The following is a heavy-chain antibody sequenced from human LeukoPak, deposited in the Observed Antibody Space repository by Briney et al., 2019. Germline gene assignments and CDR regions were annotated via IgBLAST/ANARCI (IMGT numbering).Heavy chain of an antibody. D-gene: IGHD3-22*01. Sequence: PGGSLRLPCAASGFTFSSYGMHWVRQAPGKGLEWVAVIWYDGSNKYYADSVKGRFTISRDNSKNTLYLQMNSLRAEDTAVYYCAKFRDFSSGPLDYWGQGTLVTVSS. CDR1: GFTFSSYG. J-gene: IGHJ4*02. V-gene: IGHV3-33*06. CDR2: IWYDGSNK. CDR3: AKFRDFSSGPLDY.